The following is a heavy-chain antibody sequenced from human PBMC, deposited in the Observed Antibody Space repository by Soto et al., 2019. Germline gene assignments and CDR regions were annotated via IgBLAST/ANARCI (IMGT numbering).Heavy chain of an antibody. CDR3: ARYYYGSSGYYKFDY. V-gene: IGHV3-74*01. J-gene: IGHJ4*02. CDR2: INSDGSST. D-gene: IGHD3-22*01. Sequence: GGSLRLSCAASGFTFSSYWMHWVRRAPGKGLVWVSRINSDGSSTSYADSVKGRFTISRDNAKNTLYLQMNSLRAEDTAVYYCARYYYGSSGYYKFDYWGQGTLVTVSS. CDR1: GFTFSSYW.